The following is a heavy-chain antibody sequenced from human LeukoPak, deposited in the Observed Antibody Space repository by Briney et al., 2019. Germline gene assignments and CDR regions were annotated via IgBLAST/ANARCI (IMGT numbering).Heavy chain of an antibody. Sequence: SESLSLTCTVSGGSISSYYWGWIRQPPGKGLEWIGSINYSGSTYYNPSLKSRVTISVDTSKNQFSLKLSSVIAADTAVYYCARRRFVRGPDVVNPFDYWGQGTLVTVSS. CDR2: INYSGST. D-gene: IGHD2-8*01. CDR3: ARRRFVRGPDVVNPFDY. V-gene: IGHV4-39*01. CDR1: GGSISSYY. J-gene: IGHJ4*02.